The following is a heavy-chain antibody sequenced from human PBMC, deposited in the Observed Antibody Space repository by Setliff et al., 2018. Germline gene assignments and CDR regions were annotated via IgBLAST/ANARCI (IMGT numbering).Heavy chain of an antibody. V-gene: IGHV1-18*01. CDR2: ANNNNFNT. J-gene: IGHJ4*02. D-gene: IGHD3-22*01. Sequence: GASVKVSCKSSGYIFSDYGITWVRQAPGQGLEWMGWANNNNFNTNYAQKFQGRVTMTIDTSTDTVYMELRSLKSDDTALYHCARINFYVSSGYYYAPELWGQGTTVTVSS. CDR3: ARINFYVSSGYYYAPEL. CDR1: GYIFSDYG.